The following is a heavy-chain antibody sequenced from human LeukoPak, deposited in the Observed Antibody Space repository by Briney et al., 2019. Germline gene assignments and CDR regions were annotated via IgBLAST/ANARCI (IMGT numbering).Heavy chain of an antibody. D-gene: IGHD3-10*01. J-gene: IGHJ5*02. CDR1: GFTFSSYG. V-gene: IGHV3-30*02. CDR3: ARAGVTMVRGVIQPNWFDP. Sequence: GGSLRLSCAASGFTFSSYGMNWVRQAPGKGLEWVAFIRYDGSNKNYVDSVKGRFTISRDNSKNTSYLQMNSLRAEDTAVYYCARAGVTMVRGVIQPNWFDPWGQGTLVTVSS. CDR2: IRYDGSNK.